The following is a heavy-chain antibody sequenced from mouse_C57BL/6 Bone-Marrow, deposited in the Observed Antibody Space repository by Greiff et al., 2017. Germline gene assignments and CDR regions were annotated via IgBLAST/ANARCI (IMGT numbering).Heavy chain of an antibody. D-gene: IGHD1-1*02. V-gene: IGHV14-3*01. CDR1: GFNIKNTY. CDR2: IDPANGNT. CDR3: ASWYPDYAMDY. Sequence: VQLKQSVAELVRPGASVKLSCTASGFNIKNTYMHWVKQRPEQGLEWIGRIDPANGNTKYAPKFQGKATITADTSSNTAYLQRSSLTAEDTAIYSCASWYPDYAMDYWGQGTSVTVSS. J-gene: IGHJ4*01.